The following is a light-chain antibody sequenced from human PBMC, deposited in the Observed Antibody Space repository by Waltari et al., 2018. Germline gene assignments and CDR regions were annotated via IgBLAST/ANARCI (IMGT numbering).Light chain of an antibody. J-gene: IGLJ2*01. CDR1: RSNTGSYS. V-gene: IGLV1-44*01. Sequence: QSVLTQPPSVSGTPGQRVSISCSGGRSNTGSYSVNWYQQVPGTAPKLLIYSNTQRPSGVPDRFSGSKSGTSASLAISGLQSEDEADYYCATWDDSLNGLFGGGTRLTVL. CDR2: SNT. CDR3: ATWDDSLNGL.